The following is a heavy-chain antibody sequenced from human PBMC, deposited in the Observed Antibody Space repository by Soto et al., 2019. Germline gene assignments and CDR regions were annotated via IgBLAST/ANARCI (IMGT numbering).Heavy chain of an antibody. Sequence: PGGSLRLSCAASGFTCSSYAMHWVRQTPGKGLEWLAGISYDGSSTSYADSVKGRFTISRDNAKNTLYLQMDSLRAEDTAVYYCARGPHGYSYGDSWGQGTLVTSPQ. V-gene: IGHV3-30*04. CDR2: ISYDGSST. D-gene: IGHD5-18*01. J-gene: IGHJ5*01. CDR3: ARGPHGYSYGDS. CDR1: GFTCSSYA.